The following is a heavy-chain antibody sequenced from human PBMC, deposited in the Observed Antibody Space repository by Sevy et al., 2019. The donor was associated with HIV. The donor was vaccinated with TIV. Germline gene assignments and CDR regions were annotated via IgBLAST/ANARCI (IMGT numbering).Heavy chain of an antibody. Sequence: GGSLRLSCAASGFIFSSYDMNWVRQAPGKGLQWVSSISLSNTSMYYVDSVKGRFSISRDNARNSLSLQMNSLRAEDTAVYYCARSGYNYRGIAYWGQGTLFTVSS. D-gene: IGHD5-12*01. CDR1: GFIFSSYD. J-gene: IGHJ4*02. CDR2: ISLSNTSM. CDR3: ARSGYNYRGIAY. V-gene: IGHV3-21*01.